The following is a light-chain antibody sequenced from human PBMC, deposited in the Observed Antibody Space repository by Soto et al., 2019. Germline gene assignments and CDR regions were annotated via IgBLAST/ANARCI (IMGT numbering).Light chain of an antibody. CDR1: SSDVGGYNY. J-gene: IGLJ2*01. Sequence: QPVLTQPPSASGSPGQSVTISCTGTSSDVGGYNYVSWYQQHPGKAPKLMIYEVSKRPSGVPDRFSGSKSGNTASLTVSGLQAEDEADYYCSSYAGSNNSDVVFGGGTKLTVL. CDR3: SSYAGSNNSDVV. V-gene: IGLV2-8*01. CDR2: EVS.